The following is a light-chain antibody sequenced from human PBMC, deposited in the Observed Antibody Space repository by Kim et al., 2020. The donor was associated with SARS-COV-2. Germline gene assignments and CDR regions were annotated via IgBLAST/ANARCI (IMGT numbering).Light chain of an antibody. V-gene: IGLV2-23*02. CDR1: RNDVGSHNR. Sequence: QSVLTQPASVSGSPGQSITISCTGTRNDVGSHNRVSWYQQHPGKAPKRMIYEVTKRPSGVSDRFSASKSGNTASLSIFGLQAEDEADYYCCSYEGSWVFGGGTQLTVL. CDR2: EVT. CDR3: CSYEGSWV. J-gene: IGLJ3*02.